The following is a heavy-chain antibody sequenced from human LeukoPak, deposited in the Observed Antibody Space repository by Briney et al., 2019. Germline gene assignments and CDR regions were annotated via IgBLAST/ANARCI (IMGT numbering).Heavy chain of an antibody. D-gene: IGHD6-19*01. J-gene: IGHJ4*02. Sequence: SETLSLTCTVSGGSINSYYWSWIRQPPAKGLEWIGYISYSGSTNYNPSLKSRVTISVDTSKNQFSLKLSSVTAADTAVYYCTRLPSSGQTYFDYWGQGTLVTVSS. V-gene: IGHV4-59*08. CDR3: TRLPSSGQTYFDY. CDR1: GGSINSYY. CDR2: ISYSGST.